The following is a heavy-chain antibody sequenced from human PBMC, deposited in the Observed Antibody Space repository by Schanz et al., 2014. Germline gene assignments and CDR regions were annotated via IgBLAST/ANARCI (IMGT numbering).Heavy chain of an antibody. D-gene: IGHD2-15*01. CDR3: AKARRKSNCSGGRCFHYSYYGMDV. J-gene: IGHJ6*02. CDR1: GFTFSSYA. Sequence: EGQLLESGGGLIQPGGSLRLSCAASGFTFSSYAMSWVRQAPGKGLEWVSTISASGGSTYYADSVKGRFTISRDNSENTLYLQMNSLSADDTAVYYCAKARRKSNCSGGRCFHYSYYGMDVWGQGTTXTVSS. V-gene: IGHV3-23*01. CDR2: ISASGGST.